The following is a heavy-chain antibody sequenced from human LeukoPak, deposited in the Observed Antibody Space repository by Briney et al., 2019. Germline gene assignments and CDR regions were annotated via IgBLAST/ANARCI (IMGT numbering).Heavy chain of an antibody. CDR2: INPNSGGT. V-gene: IGHV1-2*02. D-gene: IGHD2-21*02. Sequence: ASVKVSCKASGYTFTGHYMHWVRQAPGQGPEWMGWINPNSGGTSSAQKFQGRVTMTRDTSITTAYMELSRLRSDDTAVYYCARAPAYCGGDCYFHWGQGTLVTVSS. J-gene: IGHJ4*02. CDR1: GYTFTGHY. CDR3: ARAPAYCGGDCYFH.